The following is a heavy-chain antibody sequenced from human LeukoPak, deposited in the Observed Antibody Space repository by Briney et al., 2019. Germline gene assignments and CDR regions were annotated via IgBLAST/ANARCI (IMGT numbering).Heavy chain of an antibody. J-gene: IGHJ4*02. CDR1: GGPFSGHY. V-gene: IGHV4-34*01. CDR3: ATMRGCCSSPTCQDS. D-gene: IGHD2-2*01. CDR2: INHSGSA. Sequence: PSETLSLTCAVYGGPFSGHYWRWIRQPPGKGLEWIGEINHSGSANYSPSLKSRVTLSVDTSKNQFSLKLSSVTAADTAMYYCATMRGCCSSPTCQDSWGQGTLVTVSS.